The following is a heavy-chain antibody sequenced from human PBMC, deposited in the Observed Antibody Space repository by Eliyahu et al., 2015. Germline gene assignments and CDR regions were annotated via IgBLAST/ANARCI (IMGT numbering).Heavy chain of an antibody. J-gene: IGHJ6*03. CDR1: GDSIXYGYYY. CDR3: ARDGQGSGSYYNFYYYMDV. V-gene: IGHV4-61*02. Sequence: QVQLQESGPGLVXASQTLSLTCSXSGDSIXYGYYYWGWIRQPAGKGLEWIGRISSTGSTDYSPSLKSRLIISVDTSKNQFSLRLSSVTAADTAVYFCARDGQGSGSYYNFYYYMDVWGRGTTVTVSS. D-gene: IGHD3-10*01. CDR2: ISSTGST.